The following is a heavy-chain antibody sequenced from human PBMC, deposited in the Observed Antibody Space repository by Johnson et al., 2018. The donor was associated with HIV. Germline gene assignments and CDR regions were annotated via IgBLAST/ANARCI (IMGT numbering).Heavy chain of an antibody. CDR2: ISWNSGSI. CDR3: ARDFKDSSSWYGAFDI. D-gene: IGHD6-13*01. CDR1: GFTFADYA. V-gene: IGHV3-9*01. Sequence: QLVESGGGLVQPGRSLRLSCAASGFTFADYAMHWVRQGPGKGLEWVSGISWNSGSIGYADSVRGRFTISRDNSKNTLYLQMNSLRAEDTAVYYCARDFKDSSSWYGAFDIWGQGTMVTVSS. J-gene: IGHJ3*02.